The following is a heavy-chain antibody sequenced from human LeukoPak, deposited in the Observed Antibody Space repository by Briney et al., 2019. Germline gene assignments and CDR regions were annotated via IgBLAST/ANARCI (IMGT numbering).Heavy chain of an antibody. Sequence: PGGSLRLSCAASGFTFSSYSMNWVRQAPGKGLEWVSSISSSSSYIYYADSVKGRFTLSRDNAKNSLYLQMNSLRDREREVYYCARAPYYYGSGSYPWGQGTLVTVSS. V-gene: IGHV3-21*01. CDR1: GFTFSSYS. CDR2: ISSSSSYI. CDR3: ARAPYYYGSGSYP. D-gene: IGHD3-10*01. J-gene: IGHJ5*02.